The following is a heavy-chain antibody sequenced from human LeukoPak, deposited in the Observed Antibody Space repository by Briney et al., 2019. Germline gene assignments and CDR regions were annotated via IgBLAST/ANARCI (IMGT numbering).Heavy chain of an antibody. D-gene: IGHD2-15*01. CDR1: GFTFSSYA. J-gene: IGHJ6*02. CDR2: ISGSAGST. V-gene: IGHV3-23*01. Sequence: PGGSLRLSCAASGFTFSSYAMSWVRQAPGKGLEWVSAISGSAGSTYYADSVKGRFTISRDNSKNTLYLQMNSLRAEDTAVYYCAKTIGYCSGGSCSPHNYYYYYGMDVWGQGTTVTVSS. CDR3: AKTIGYCSGGSCSPHNYYYYYGMDV.